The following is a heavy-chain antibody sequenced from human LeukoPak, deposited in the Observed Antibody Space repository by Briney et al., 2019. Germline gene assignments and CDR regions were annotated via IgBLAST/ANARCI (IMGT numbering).Heavy chain of an antibody. Sequence: VASVKVSCKASGYTFTSYGISWVRQAPGQGLEWMGWISAYNGNTNYAQKLQGRVTMTTDTSTSTAYMELRSLRSDDTAVYYCAREGYLYYHYYYGMDVWGQGTTVTASS. V-gene: IGHV1-18*01. J-gene: IGHJ6*02. CDR1: GYTFTSYG. D-gene: IGHD5-12*01. CDR3: AREGYLYYHYYYGMDV. CDR2: ISAYNGNT.